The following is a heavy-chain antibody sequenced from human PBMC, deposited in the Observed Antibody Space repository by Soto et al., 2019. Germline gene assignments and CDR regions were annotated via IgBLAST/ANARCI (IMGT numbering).Heavy chain of an antibody. CDR1: GFTVSSNY. CDR3: ARDKVYCSSTSCNGIGY. V-gene: IGHV3-66*01. CDR2: ICSGGST. D-gene: IGHD2-2*01. Sequence: GGSLRLSCAASGFTVSSNYMSWVRQAPGKGLEWVSVICSGGSTYYADSVKGRFTISRDNSKNTLYLQMNSLRAEDTAVYYCARDKVYCSSTSCNGIGYWGQGTLVTVSS. J-gene: IGHJ4*02.